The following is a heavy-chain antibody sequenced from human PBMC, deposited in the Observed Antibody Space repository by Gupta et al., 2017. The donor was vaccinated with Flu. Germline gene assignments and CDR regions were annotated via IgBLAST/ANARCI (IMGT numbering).Heavy chain of an antibody. CDR2: INPSGGST. J-gene: IGHJ5*02. V-gene: IGHV1-46*01. CDR3: ARDSLGLTDDFWSGIGWFDP. D-gene: IGHD3-3*01. CDR1: TFTSYY. Sequence: TFTSYYMHWVRQAPGQGLEWMGIINPSGGSTSYAQKFQGRVTMTRDTSTSTVYMELSSLRSEDTAVYYCARDSLGLTDDFWSGIGWFDPWGQ.